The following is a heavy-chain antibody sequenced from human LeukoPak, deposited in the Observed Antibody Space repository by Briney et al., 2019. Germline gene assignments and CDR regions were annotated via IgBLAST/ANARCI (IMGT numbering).Heavy chain of an antibody. J-gene: IGHJ5*02. CDR3: ARHPRGTNWFDP. Sequence: KPSETLSLTCAVSGYPISSGYYWGWVRQPPGNGLEWIGTIYHSGSTYYNPSPKSRVTLSVDTSKNQFSLKLTSVTASDTAVYYCARHPRGTNWFDPWGQGTLVTVSS. V-gene: IGHV4-38-2*01. CDR2: IYHSGST. CDR1: GYPISSGYY.